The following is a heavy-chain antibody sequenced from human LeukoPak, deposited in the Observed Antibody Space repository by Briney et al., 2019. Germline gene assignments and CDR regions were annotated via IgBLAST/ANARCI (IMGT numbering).Heavy chain of an antibody. J-gene: IGHJ6*02. CDR1: GFTFSSYW. V-gene: IGHV3-21*01. CDR3: ARGKNWELPLPMDV. CDR2: ISSSSSYI. D-gene: IGHD1-26*01. Sequence: PGGSLRLSCVASGFTFSSYWMHWVRQDPRKGLVWVSSISSSSSYIYYADSVKGRFTISRDNAKNPLYLQMNSLRAEDTAVYYCARGKNWELPLPMDVWGQGTTVTVSS.